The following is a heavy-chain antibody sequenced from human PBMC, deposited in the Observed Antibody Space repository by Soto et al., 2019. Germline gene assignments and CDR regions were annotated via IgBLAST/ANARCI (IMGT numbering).Heavy chain of an antibody. CDR1: GGSISPYY. V-gene: IGHV4-30-4*01. J-gene: IGHJ3*02. CDR3: ASLRAAAFDI. CDR2: IYYSGST. Sequence: PSETLSLTCTVSGGSISPYYWSWIRQPPGKGLEWIGYIYYSGSTYYNPSLKSRVTISVDTSKNQFSLKLSSVTAADTAVYYCASLRAAAFDIWGQGTMVTVSS.